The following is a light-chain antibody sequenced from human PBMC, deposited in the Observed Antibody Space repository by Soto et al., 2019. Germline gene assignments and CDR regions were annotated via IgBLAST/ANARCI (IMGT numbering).Light chain of an antibody. V-gene: IGKV3-15*01. CDR3: QQYNNWPRWT. J-gene: IGKJ1*01. Sequence: EIVMTQSPATLSVYPGERATLSCRASQSVSSNLAWYQQKPGQAPRLLIYGASTRATGIPAGFSGSGSGTEFTLTISSLQSEDFAVYYCQQYNNWPRWTFGQGTKVDIK. CDR2: GAS. CDR1: QSVSSN.